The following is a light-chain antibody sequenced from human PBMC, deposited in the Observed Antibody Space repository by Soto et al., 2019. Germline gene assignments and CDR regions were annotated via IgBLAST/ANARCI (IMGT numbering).Light chain of an antibody. V-gene: IGKV1-27*01. CDR3: QKFNTAPLT. CDR1: QDISVY. J-gene: IGKJ5*01. Sequence: DIQMTQSPSSLSASVGDRVTITCRASQDISVYLAWYQQKPGKVPKPLIYSASTLHSGVPSRFSRSGSGTDFTLTISRLQPEDVATYFCQKFNTAPLTFGQGTRLEIK. CDR2: SAS.